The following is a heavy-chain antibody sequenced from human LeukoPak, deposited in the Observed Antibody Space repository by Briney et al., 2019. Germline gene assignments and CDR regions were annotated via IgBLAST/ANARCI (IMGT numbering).Heavy chain of an antibody. J-gene: IGHJ1*01. CDR1: GITLSNYG. D-gene: IGHD3-16*02. CDR3: ARGGYQFEH. V-gene: IGHV3-49*04. Sequence: GGSLRLSCAVSGITLSNYGMSWVRQAPGKGLEWIGSIRSTGDGGTTEYAASVKGRFVISREDSKSIAYLQMDSLESEDTAVYYCARGGYQFEHWGQGTLVTVSS. CDR2: IRSTGDGGTT.